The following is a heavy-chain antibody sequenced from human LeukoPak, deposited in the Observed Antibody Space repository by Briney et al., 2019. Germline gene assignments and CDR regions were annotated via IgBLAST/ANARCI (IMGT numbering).Heavy chain of an antibody. J-gene: IGHJ4*02. CDR1: GYSFTSYW. Sequence: GESLKISCKGSGYSFTSYWIGRVRQMPGQGLEWMGIIYPGDSDTRYSPSFQGQVTISADKSINTAYVQWSSLEASDTAIYYCARGGVDNRCFDYWGQGSLVTVSS. CDR2: IYPGDSDT. V-gene: IGHV5-51*01. D-gene: IGHD1-14*01. CDR3: ARGGVDNRCFDY.